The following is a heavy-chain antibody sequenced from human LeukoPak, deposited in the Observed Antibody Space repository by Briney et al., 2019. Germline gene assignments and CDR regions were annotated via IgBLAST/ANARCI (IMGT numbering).Heavy chain of an antibody. CDR1: GFTFSSYW. J-gene: IGHJ4*02. D-gene: IGHD2-2*01. CDR3: ARRRYCSSTSCGYYFDY. Sequence: GGSLRLSCAASGFTFSSYWMSWVRQAPGKGLEWVANIKQDGSEKYYVDSVKGRFTISRENAKNSLYLQMNSLRAEDTAVYYCARRRYCSSTSCGYYFDYWGQGTLVTVSS. CDR2: IKQDGSEK. V-gene: IGHV3-7*04.